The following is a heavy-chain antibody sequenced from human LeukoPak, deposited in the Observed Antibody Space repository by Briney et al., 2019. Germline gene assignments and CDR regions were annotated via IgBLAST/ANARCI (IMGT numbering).Heavy chain of an antibody. CDR1: GGSINSAGYY. V-gene: IGHV4-31*03. CDR3: ARGPYYGSGSYPDY. D-gene: IGHD3-10*01. Sequence: PSETLSLTCTVSGGSINSAGYYWTWIRQHPGKGLEWIGYIYYSGSTYYNPSLKSRATISIDTSKNQFYLKLSSVTAADTAVYYCARGPYYGSGSYPDYWAREPWSPSPQ. CDR2: IYYSGST. J-gene: IGHJ4*02.